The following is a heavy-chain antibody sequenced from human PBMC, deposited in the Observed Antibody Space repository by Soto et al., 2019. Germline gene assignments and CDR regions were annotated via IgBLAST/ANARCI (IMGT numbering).Heavy chain of an antibody. CDR2: IRSKTNSYAT. CDR1: GFTFGGSA. J-gene: IGHJ4*02. D-gene: IGHD6-19*01. Sequence: EGQQVESGGGLVQPGGSLKLSCAASGFTFGGSAMHWVRQASGKGLEWVGHIRSKTNSYATAYAESVKGRFTISRDDSMNTAYLQMNSLKTEDTAVYFCTRQTDAVQWLMVPTDYNFDYWGQGTLVTVSS. CDR3: TRQTDAVQWLMVPTDYNFDY. V-gene: IGHV3-73*02.